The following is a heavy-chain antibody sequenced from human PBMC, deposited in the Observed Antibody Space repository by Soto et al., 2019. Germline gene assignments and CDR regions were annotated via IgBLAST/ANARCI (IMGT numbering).Heavy chain of an antibody. J-gene: IGHJ1*01. V-gene: IGHV3-23*01. CDR2: ITDRSDNT. CDR1: GCMFSTYP. Sequence: GGSLRLSCAASGCMFSTYPMSRVRQAPGKGLEWLSTITDRSDNTYYADSLEGRFTISRDNSQNMLFLQMSSLRADDTAVYYCATTVLTAIHDLQKWGQGTLVTVSS. CDR3: ATTVLTAIHDLQK. D-gene: IGHD2-21*02.